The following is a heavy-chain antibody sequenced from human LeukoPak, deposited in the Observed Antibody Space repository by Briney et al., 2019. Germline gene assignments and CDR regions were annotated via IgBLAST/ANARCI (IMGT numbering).Heavy chain of an antibody. Sequence: SETLSLTCTVSGCSISSYYWSWIRQPAGKGLEWIGRIYTSGSTNYNPSLKNRVTMSVDTSKNQFYLKLSSVTAADTAVYYCARARGYWSSTSCSWDLDYWGQGTLVTVSS. J-gene: IGHJ4*02. CDR1: GCSISSYY. D-gene: IGHD2-2*01. CDR2: IYTSGST. V-gene: IGHV4-4*07. CDR3: ARARGYWSSTSCSWDLDY.